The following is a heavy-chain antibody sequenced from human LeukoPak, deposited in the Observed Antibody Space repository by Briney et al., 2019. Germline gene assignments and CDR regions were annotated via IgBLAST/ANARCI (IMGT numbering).Heavy chain of an antibody. CDR1: GGTFTSYA. V-gene: IGHV1-69*13. CDR3: ARDWRPDAFDI. J-gene: IGHJ3*02. D-gene: IGHD6-6*01. CDR2: IIPIFGTA. Sequence: ASVKVSCKASGGTFTSYAISWVRQAPGQGLEWMGGIIPIFGTANYAQKFQGRDTITADESTSTAYMELSSLRSEDTAVYYCARDWRPDAFDIWGQGTMVTVSS.